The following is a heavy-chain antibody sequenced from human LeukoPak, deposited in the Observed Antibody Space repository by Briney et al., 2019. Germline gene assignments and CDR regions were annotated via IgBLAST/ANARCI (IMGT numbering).Heavy chain of an antibody. CDR1: GYTFTNYG. CDR3: ARAPDTTLVTGS. CDR2: INPNSGGT. V-gene: IGHV1-2*02. Sequence: ASVKVSCKASGYTFTNYGITWVRQAPGQGLEWMGWINPNSGGTNYAQKFQGRVTMTGDTSINTAYMELSRLRSDDTAVYYCARAPDTTLVTGSWGQGTLVTVSS. J-gene: IGHJ4*02. D-gene: IGHD5-18*01.